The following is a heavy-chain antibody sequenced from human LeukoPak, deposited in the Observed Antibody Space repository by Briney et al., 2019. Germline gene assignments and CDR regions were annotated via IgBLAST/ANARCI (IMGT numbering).Heavy chain of an antibody. CDR3: ARDPKNGAIAGFY. Sequence: GGSLRLSRVASGFSFSNYGMSWVRQAPGKGLEWVANIKQEGSEKYYADSVKDRFTISRDNAKNSLYLQMNSLRAEDTAVYYCARDPKNGAIAGFYWGQGTLVTVSS. J-gene: IGHJ4*02. V-gene: IGHV3-7*05. CDR2: IKQEGSEK. D-gene: IGHD6-19*01. CDR1: GFSFSNYG.